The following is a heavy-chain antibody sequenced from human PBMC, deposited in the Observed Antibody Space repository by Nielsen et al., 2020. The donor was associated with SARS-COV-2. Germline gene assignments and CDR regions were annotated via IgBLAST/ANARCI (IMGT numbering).Heavy chain of an antibody. Sequence: GSLRLSCIVSGGSMRSYYWNWIRQSPGKGLEWIGYIHHSGNTNYNPSLKSRLTISVDTSKNQFSLKLNSVTAADTAIYYCARGRDGYYDPFDYWGPGALVTVSS. D-gene: IGHD3-3*01. CDR3: ARGRDGYYDPFDY. CDR1: GGSMRSYY. CDR2: IHHSGNT. V-gene: IGHV4-59*01. J-gene: IGHJ4*02.